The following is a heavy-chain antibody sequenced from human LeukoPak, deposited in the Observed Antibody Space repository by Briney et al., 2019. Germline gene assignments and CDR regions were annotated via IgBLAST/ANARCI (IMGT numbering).Heavy chain of an antibody. J-gene: IGHJ4*02. V-gene: IGHV3-30*18. CDR1: GFTFSSYG. CDR2: ISYDGSNK. CDR3: AKDPQAAAVAGPDY. Sequence: PGGSLRLSCAASGFTFSSYGMHWARQAPGKGLEWVAVISYDGSNKYYADSVKGRFTISRDNSKNTLYLQMNSLRAEDTAVYYCAKDPQAAAVAGPDYWGQGTLVTVSS. D-gene: IGHD6-19*01.